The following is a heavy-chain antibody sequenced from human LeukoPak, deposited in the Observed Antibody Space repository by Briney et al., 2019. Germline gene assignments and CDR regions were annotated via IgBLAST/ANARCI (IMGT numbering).Heavy chain of an antibody. Sequence: PGGSLRLSCAASGFTFSSYEMNWVRQAPGKGLEWIAYLSSSGSAFSYADSVKGRFTIARDNAKNSVYLEMNRLRADDTAVYYCARDRHGYNLFDYWGQGTLVTVSS. CDR3: ARDRHGYNLFDY. V-gene: IGHV3-48*03. CDR2: LSSSGSAF. J-gene: IGHJ4*02. CDR1: GFTFSSYE. D-gene: IGHD5-24*01.